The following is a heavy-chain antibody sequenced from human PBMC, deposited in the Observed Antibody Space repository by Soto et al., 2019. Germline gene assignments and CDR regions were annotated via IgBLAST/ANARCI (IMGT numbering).Heavy chain of an antibody. D-gene: IGHD3-10*01. CDR1: GFTFSSYA. CDR2: ISGSGGST. J-gene: IGHJ4*02. Sequence: EVQLLESGGGLVQPGGSLRLSCAASGFTFSSYAMSWVRQAPGKGLEWVSAISGSGGSTYYADSVKGRFTISRDNSKNTLYLQMNSLRAEDTAVYYCATPVVLLWFGESPFDYWGQGTLVTVSS. V-gene: IGHV3-23*01. CDR3: ATPVVLLWFGESPFDY.